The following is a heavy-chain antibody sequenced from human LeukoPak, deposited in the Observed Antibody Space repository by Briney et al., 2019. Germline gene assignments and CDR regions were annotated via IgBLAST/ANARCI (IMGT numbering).Heavy chain of an antibody. CDR3: AKDGWNYDYYYYYGMDV. Sequence: GGSLRLSCAASGFTFSSYAMSWVCQAPGKGLEWVSAISGSGGSTYYADSVKGRFTISRDNSKNTLYLQMNSLRAEDTAVYYCAKDGWNYDYYYYYGMDVWGQGTTVTVSS. V-gene: IGHV3-23*01. D-gene: IGHD1-7*01. CDR2: ISGSGGST. CDR1: GFTFSSYA. J-gene: IGHJ6*02.